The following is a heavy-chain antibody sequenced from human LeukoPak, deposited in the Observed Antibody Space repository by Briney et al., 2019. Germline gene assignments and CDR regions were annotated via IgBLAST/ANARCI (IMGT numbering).Heavy chain of an antibody. J-gene: IGHJ4*02. CDR2: ISYDGSNK. CDR3: AKVPAYCGGDCYSLDY. D-gene: IGHD2-21*02. CDR1: GFTFSSYG. V-gene: IGHV3-30*18. Sequence: GGSLRLSCAASGFTFSSYGMHWVRQAPGKGLEWVAVISYDGSNKYYADSVKGRFTISRDNSKNTLYLQMNSLRAEDTAVYYCAKVPAYCGGDCYSLDYWGQGTLVTVSS.